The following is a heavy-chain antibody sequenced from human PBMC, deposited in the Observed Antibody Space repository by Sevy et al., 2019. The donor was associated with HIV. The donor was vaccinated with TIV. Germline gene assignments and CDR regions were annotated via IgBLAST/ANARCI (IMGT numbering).Heavy chain of an antibody. CDR2: MNPKSGNT. V-gene: IGHV1-8*01. J-gene: IGHJ6*02. CDR1: GYTFTSYD. Sequence: ASVKVSCKASGYTFTSYDINWVRQATGQGLEWMGCMNPKSGNTDHAQKFQGRVTMTRNTSTSTVYMELSSLRSEDTAVYYCATCSGSYYGDYHYNGMDVWGQGTTVTVSS. D-gene: IGHD1-26*01. CDR3: ATCSGSYYGDYHYNGMDV.